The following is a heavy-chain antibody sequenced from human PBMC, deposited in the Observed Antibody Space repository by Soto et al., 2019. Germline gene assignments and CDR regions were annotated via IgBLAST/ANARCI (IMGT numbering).Heavy chain of an antibody. V-gene: IGHV3-30*18. CDR2: LSYDGSKE. D-gene: IGHD4-17*01. J-gene: IGHJ4*02. Sequence: PXGSRRLSCAAAGFTLSSFDMHWVRQAPGKGLEWVALLSYDGSKEYYADSVKGRFSVSRDNSKNTLYLQMNSLRVEDTAVYFCAKRLLRGTTLSVLDYWGRGTLVTVSS. CDR1: GFTLSSFD. CDR3: AKRLLRGTTLSVLDY.